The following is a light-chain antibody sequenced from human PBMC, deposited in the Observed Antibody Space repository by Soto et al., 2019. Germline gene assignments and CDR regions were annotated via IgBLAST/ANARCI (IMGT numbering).Light chain of an antibody. J-gene: IGKJ1*01. CDR2: AAS. V-gene: IGKV1-9*01. CDR1: QGISSY. Sequence: DIQLTQSPSFLSASVGDRVTITCRASQGISSYLAWYQQKPGKAPKLLIYAASTLQSGVPSRFSGSGSGTEFTLTISSLQPEDFATYYRQQLNSYPTWTFGQGTKVEIK. CDR3: QQLNSYPTWT.